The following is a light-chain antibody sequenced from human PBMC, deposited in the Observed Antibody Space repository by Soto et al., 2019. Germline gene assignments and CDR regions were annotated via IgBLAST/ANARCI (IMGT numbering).Light chain of an antibody. CDR3: QQRSNWLFT. CDR1: QSVSSY. CDR2: DAS. Sequence: EIVLTQSPATLSLSPGERATLSCRASQSVSSYLAWYQQKPGQAPRLLIYDASNRATGIPARFSGSGSGTDCTLTISSLEPEDFAVYYCQQRSNWLFTFGPGTKVHSK. J-gene: IGKJ3*01. V-gene: IGKV3-11*01.